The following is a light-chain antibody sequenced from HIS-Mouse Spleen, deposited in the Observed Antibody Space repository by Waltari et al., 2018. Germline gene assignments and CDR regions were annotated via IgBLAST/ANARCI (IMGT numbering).Light chain of an antibody. CDR1: TRDGGSYNL. CDR3: CSYAGSSTHVV. J-gene: IGLJ2*01. CDR2: EGS. Sequence: QSALTQPASVSGSPGQSITISCTGPTRDGGSYNLVSWYQQHPGKAPKLIIYEGSKRPSGVSNRFSGSKSGNTASLTISGLQAEDEADYYCCSYAGSSTHVVFGGGTKLTVL. V-gene: IGLV2-23*01.